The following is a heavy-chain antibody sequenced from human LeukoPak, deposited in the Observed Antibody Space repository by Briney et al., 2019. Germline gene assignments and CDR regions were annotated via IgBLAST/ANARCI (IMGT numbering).Heavy chain of an antibody. J-gene: IGHJ6*02. Sequence: SETLSLTCTVSGGSISSYYWSWIRKPAGKGLEWIGRIYTSGSTNYNPSLKSRVTMSVDTSKNQFSLKLSSVTAADTAVYYCARDDSVVVPAAMPYYYYGMDVWGQGTTVTVSS. D-gene: IGHD2-2*01. CDR3: ARDDSVVVPAAMPYYYYGMDV. CDR1: GGSISSYY. V-gene: IGHV4-4*07. CDR2: IYTSGST.